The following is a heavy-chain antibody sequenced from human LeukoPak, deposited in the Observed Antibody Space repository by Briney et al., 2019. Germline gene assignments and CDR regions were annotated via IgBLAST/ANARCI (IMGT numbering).Heavy chain of an antibody. J-gene: IGHJ4*02. CDR3: ARGTKRPAARSNQKYYFDY. CDR1: GGSLSGYY. Sequence: SETLSLTCAVYGGSLSGYYWSWIRQPPGKGLEWIGEINHSGSTNYNPSLKSRVTISVDTSKNQFSLKLSSVTAADTAVYYCARGTKRPAARSNQKYYFDYWGQGTLVTVSS. D-gene: IGHD2-2*01. CDR2: INHSGST. V-gene: IGHV4-34*01.